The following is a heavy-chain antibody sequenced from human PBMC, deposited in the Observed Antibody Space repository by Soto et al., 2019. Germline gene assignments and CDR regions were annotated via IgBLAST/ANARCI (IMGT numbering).Heavy chain of an antibody. V-gene: IGHV3-23*01. Sequence: VQLLESGGGLVQPGGSLRLSCAASGFTFSSYGMSWVRQAPGKGLEWVSTISGGAENTHYADSVKGRFTISRDNSENTQYLQMNGLRAEDTALYYCARDVGGTAFFDAWGPGTLVTVSS. CDR1: GFTFSSYG. D-gene: IGHD1-26*01. CDR2: ISGGAENT. CDR3: ARDVGGTAFFDA. J-gene: IGHJ4*02.